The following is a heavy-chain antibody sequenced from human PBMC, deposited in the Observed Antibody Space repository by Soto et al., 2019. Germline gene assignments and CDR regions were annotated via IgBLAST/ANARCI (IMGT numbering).Heavy chain of an antibody. CDR3: ASGQAAAPAMDV. CDR2: ISYSGST. Sequence: SETLSLTCSVSGGSISSGDYYWTWIRQPPGKGLEWIGYISYSGSTFYSPSLKRRVTISVDRSKNQFSLKLSSVTAADTAVYYCASGQAAAPAMDVWGQGTTVTVSS. CDR1: GGSISSGDYY. V-gene: IGHV4-30-4*01. J-gene: IGHJ6*02. D-gene: IGHD6-13*01.